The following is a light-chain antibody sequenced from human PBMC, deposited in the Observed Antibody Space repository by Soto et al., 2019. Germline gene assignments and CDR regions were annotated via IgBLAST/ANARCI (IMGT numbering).Light chain of an antibody. CDR3: AAWDDSLSGYV. CDR1: SSNIGINY. Sequence: QSVLPQPPSASGTPGQRVTISCSGSSSNIGINYVYWYQQLPGTAPKLLIYRNNQRPSGVPDRFSGSKSGTSASLAISGLRSEDEADYYCAAWDDSLSGYVFGTGTKLTVL. V-gene: IGLV1-47*01. J-gene: IGLJ1*01. CDR2: RNN.